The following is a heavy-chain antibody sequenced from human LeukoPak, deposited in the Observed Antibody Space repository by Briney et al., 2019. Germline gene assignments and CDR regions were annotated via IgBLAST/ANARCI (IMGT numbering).Heavy chain of an antibody. CDR1: GGSISSGGYY. Sequence: PSETLSLTCTVSGGSISSGGYYWSWIRQHPGKGLEWIGHIYYSGSTYYNPSLKSRVTISVDTSKNQFSLKLSSVTAADTAVYYCARGGRGYSYGPLDYWGQGTLVTVSS. CDR3: ARGGRGYSYGPLDY. V-gene: IGHV4-31*03. D-gene: IGHD5-18*01. CDR2: IYYSGST. J-gene: IGHJ4*02.